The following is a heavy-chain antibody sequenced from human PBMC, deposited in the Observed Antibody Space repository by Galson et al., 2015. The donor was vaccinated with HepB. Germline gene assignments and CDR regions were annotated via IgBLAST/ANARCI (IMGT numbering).Heavy chain of an antibody. CDR3: AHTPYGDYVGGIFNS. CDR1: GFSLTTSDVG. CDR2: IYWDDHK. V-gene: IGHV2-5*02. J-gene: IGHJ5*01. Sequence: PALVKPTQTLTLTCTFSGFSLTTSDVGVGWNRQPPGKALEWLALIYWDDHKRYSPSLKSRLTIAKDTSKNQVVLTLTNMDPVDTATYYCAHTPYGDYVGGIFNSWGQGTLVTVSS. D-gene: IGHD4-17*01.